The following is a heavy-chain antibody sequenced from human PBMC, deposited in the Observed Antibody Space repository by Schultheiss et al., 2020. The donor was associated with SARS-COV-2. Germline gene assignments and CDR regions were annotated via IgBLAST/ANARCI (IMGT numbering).Heavy chain of an antibody. J-gene: IGHJ4*02. CDR2: IYYSGST. Sequence: SGPTLVKPTQTLTLTCTVSGFSLSNARMGVSWIRQPPGKGLEWIGYIYYSGSTNYNPSLKSRVTISVDTSKNQFSLKLNSVTAADTAVYYCASEGFWTGDEVRWGQGTLVTVSS. CDR3: ASEGFWTGDEVR. D-gene: IGHD3/OR15-3a*01. CDR1: GFSLSNARMG. V-gene: IGHV4-61*01.